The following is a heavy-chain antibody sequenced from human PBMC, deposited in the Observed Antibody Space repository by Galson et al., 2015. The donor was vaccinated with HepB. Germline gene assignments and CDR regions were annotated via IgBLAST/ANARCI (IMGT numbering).Heavy chain of an antibody. CDR2: IKTKTDGGTT. CDR3: TTGLKRGFDY. CDR1: GFTFSNAW. J-gene: IGHJ4*02. Sequence: SLRLSCAVSGFTFSNAWMSWVRQAPGKGLEWVGHIKTKTDGGTTNYAAPVKGRFTISRDDSKNTLYLQMNSLKTEDTAVYYCTTGLKRGFDYWGQGTLVTVSS. D-gene: IGHD1-26*01. V-gene: IGHV3-15*01.